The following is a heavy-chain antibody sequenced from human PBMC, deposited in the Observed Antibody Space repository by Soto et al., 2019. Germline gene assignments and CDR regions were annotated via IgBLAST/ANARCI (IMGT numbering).Heavy chain of an antibody. CDR2: ISGSGGST. CDR1: GFTFSSYA. Sequence: SLRLSCAASGFTFSSYARSWVRQAPGKGLEWVSAISGSGGSTYYADSVKGRFTISRDNSKNTLYLQMNSLRAEDTAVYYCAKGKAHYGSGSYYIFDYWGQGTLVTVSS. D-gene: IGHD3-10*01. CDR3: AKGKAHYGSGSYYIFDY. V-gene: IGHV3-23*01. J-gene: IGHJ4*02.